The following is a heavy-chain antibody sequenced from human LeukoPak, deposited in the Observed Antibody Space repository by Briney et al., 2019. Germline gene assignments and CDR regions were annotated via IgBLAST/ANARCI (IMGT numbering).Heavy chain of an antibody. D-gene: IGHD6-19*01. V-gene: IGHV3-23*01. CDR1: GFTFSSYA. CDR3: AKDWEQWLVRFYFDS. Sequence: QAGGSLRLSCAASGFTFSSYAMSWVRQAPGKGLEWVSAISGSGGSTYYADSVKGRFTISRDNSKNTLYLQMNSLRAEDTAVYYCAKDWEQWLVRFYFDSWGQGTLVTVSS. J-gene: IGHJ4*02. CDR2: ISGSGGST.